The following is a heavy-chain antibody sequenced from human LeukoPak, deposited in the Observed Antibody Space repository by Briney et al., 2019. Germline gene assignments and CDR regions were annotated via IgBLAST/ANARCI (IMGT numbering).Heavy chain of an antibody. D-gene: IGHD6-13*01. CDR3: ARTEDYSRSWYQAHYYYYMDV. Sequence: ASVKVSCKASGYTFTGYYMHWVRQAPGQGLEWMGWINPNSGGTNYAQKFQGRVTMTRDTSISTAYMELSRLRSDDTAVYYCARTEDYSRSWYQAHYYYYMDVWGKGTTVTVSS. CDR1: GYTFTGYY. CDR2: INPNSGGT. J-gene: IGHJ6*03. V-gene: IGHV1-2*02.